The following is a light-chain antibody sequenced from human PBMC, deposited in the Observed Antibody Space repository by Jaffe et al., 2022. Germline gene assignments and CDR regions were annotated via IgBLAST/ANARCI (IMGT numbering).Light chain of an antibody. V-gene: IGLV1-51*02. CDR1: SSNIGSDY. CDR3: GVWDNSLNIGV. Sequence: QSVLTQPPSLSAAPGQKVSISCSGSSSNIGSDYVSWYQHLPGTAPKLLIYENNKRPSGIPDRFSGSKSFTSATLDITGLQTGDEGDYYCGVWDNSLNIGVFGGGTKLTVL. CDR2: ENN. J-gene: IGLJ2*01.